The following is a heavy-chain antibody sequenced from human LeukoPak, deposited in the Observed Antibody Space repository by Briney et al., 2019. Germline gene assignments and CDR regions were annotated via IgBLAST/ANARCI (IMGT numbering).Heavy chain of an antibody. J-gene: IGHJ6*02. D-gene: IGHD6-19*01. Sequence: GGSLRLSCAASGFTFSSYSMNWVRQAPGKGLGWVSSISSSSGYIYYADSVKGRFTISKDNAKNSLYLQMNSLRAEDTAVYYCARVLSSGSYYGMDVWGQGTTVTVSS. V-gene: IGHV3-21*06. CDR3: ARVLSSGSYYGMDV. CDR2: ISSSSGYI. CDR1: GFTFSSYS.